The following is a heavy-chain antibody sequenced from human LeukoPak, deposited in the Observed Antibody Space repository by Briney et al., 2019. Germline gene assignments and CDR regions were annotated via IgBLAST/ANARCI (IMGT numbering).Heavy chain of an antibody. CDR2: ISGSGGST. CDR3: ARGAGNYYFYGMDV. Sequence: GGSLRLSCAASGFTFSSYAMSWVRQAPGKGLEWVSAISGSGGSTYYADSVKGRFTISRDNSKNTLYLQMNSLRAEDTAVYYCARGAGNYYFYGMDVWGQGTTVTVSS. J-gene: IGHJ6*02. V-gene: IGHV3-23*01. CDR1: GFTFSSYA.